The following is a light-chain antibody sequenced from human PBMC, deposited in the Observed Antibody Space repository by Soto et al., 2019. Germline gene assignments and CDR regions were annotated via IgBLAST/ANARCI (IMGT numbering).Light chain of an antibody. CDR2: DVT. J-gene: IGLJ1*01. CDR1: SNDIGGYNY. V-gene: IGLV2-14*03. CDR3: SSYSSTSTRRL. Sequence: QSVLTQPASVSGSPGQSITIPCTGTSNDIGGYNYVSWCQQFPGKAPKLIIYDVTNRPSGVSFRLSGSKSGNTASLTISGLQAEDEAGYHCSSYSSTSTRRLFGAGTKVTVL.